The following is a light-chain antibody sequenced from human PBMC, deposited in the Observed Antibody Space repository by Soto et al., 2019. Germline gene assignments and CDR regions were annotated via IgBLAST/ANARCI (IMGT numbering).Light chain of an antibody. J-gene: IGKJ2*01. Sequence: DIQMTQSPSDMSASVGDRVTITCRASQDISNFLVWFQQRPGKVPKRLMYSANRLESGVPSRFSGSGSGTEFTLTISSLQPEDFATYYCQQSYSSPYTFGQGTKLEIK. CDR3: QQSYSSPYT. V-gene: IGKV1-17*03. CDR1: QDISNF. CDR2: SAN.